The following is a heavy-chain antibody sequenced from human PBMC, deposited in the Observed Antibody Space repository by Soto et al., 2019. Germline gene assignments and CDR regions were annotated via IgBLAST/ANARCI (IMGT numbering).Heavy chain of an antibody. J-gene: IGHJ6*04. CDR3: ARHQRYYYRMDV. CDR1: GGSISSSIYY. CDR2: TYHSGST. Sequence: SETLSLTCTVSGGSISSSIYYWGWIRQPPGKGMEWIGSTYHSGSTYYKTYLKTRVNISVDTSKNQFSTKLSSVTAADTAVYYCARHQRYYYRMDVWGKGTTVTVSS. D-gene: IGHD3-10*01. V-gene: IGHV4-39*01.